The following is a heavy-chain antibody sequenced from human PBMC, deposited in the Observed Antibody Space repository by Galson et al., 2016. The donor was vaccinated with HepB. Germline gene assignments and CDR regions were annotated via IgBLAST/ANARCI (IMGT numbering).Heavy chain of an antibody. V-gene: IGHV3-9*01. CDR2: LTWNGGII. CDR3: AKGIGSGWSDY. Sequence: SLRLSCAASGFIFGDYAMPWVRQSPGKDLEWVSGLTWNGGIIGYADSVKGRFTISRDNARNFLFLQMNNLRSEDTALYYCAKGIGSGWSDYWGPGTLVSVSS. D-gene: IGHD6-19*01. J-gene: IGHJ4*02. CDR1: GFIFGDYA.